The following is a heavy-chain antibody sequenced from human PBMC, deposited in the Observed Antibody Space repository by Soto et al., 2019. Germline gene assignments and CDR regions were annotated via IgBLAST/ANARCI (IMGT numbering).Heavy chain of an antibody. CDR1: GYTLTELS. CDR3: ATDYGSGSCDGGDAFDI. Sequence: ASVKVSCKVSGYTLTELSMHWVRQAPGKGLEWMGGFDPEDGETIYAQKFQGRVTMTEDTSTDTAYMELSSLRSEDTAVYYCATDYGSGSCDGGDAFDIWGQGTMVTVSS. J-gene: IGHJ3*02. V-gene: IGHV1-24*01. D-gene: IGHD3-10*01. CDR2: FDPEDGET.